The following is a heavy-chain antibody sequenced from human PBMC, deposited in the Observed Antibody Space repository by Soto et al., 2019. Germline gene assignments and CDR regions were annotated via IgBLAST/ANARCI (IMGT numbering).Heavy chain of an antibody. J-gene: IGHJ6*02. D-gene: IGHD3-22*01. V-gene: IGHV1-69*06. CDR2: IIPIFGTA. CDR3: ARDSSGYCPHGYYYGMDV. CDR1: GGTFSSYA. Sequence: GASVKVSCKASGGTFSSYAISWVRQAPGQGLEWMGGIIPIFGTANYAQKFQGRVTITADKATSTAYMELSSLRSEDTAVYYCARDSSGYCPHGYYYGMDVWGQGTTVTVSS.